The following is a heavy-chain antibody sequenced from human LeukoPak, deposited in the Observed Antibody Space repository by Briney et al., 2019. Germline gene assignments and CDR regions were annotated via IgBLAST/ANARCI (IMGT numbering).Heavy chain of an antibody. CDR3: TSHAAFDP. V-gene: IGHV3-15*01. Sequence: KPGGSLRLSCAASGFTFNNAWMNWVRQAPGKGLEWVGRIKSENVGGTTDYAAPVKGRFTISRDDSKNTVYLQMNSLKIEDTAVYYCTSHAAFDPWGQGTLVTVSS. J-gene: IGHJ5*02. CDR2: IKSENVGGTT. CDR1: GFTFNNAW.